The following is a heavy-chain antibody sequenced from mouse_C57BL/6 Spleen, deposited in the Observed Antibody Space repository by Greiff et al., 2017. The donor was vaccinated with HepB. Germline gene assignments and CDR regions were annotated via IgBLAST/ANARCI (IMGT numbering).Heavy chain of an antibody. CDR1: GFTFSDYG. Sequence: EVHLVESGGGLVKPGGSLKLSCAASGFTFSDYGMHWVRQAPEKGLEWVAYISSGSSTIYYADTVKGRFTISRDNAKNTLFLQMTSQRSEDTAMYYCARRWLLTYAMDYWGQGTSVTVSS. J-gene: IGHJ4*01. D-gene: IGHD2-3*01. CDR2: ISSGSSTI. CDR3: ARRWLLTYAMDY. V-gene: IGHV5-17*01.